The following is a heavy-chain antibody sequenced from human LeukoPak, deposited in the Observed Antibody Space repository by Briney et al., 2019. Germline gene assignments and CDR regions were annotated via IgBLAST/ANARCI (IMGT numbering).Heavy chain of an antibody. CDR2: MNPNSGNT. J-gene: IGHJ5*02. V-gene: IGHV1-8*03. CDR3: ARGQDWFDP. Sequence: ASVKVSCKASGGTFSSYTISWVRQATGQGLEWMGWMNPNSGNTGYAQKFQGRVTITRNTFISTAYMELSSLRSEDTAVYYCARGQDWFDPWGQGTLVTVSS. CDR1: GGTFSSYT.